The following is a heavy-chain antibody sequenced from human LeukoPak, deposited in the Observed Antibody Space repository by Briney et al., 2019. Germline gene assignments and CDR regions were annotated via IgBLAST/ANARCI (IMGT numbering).Heavy chain of an antibody. CDR1: GGSISGYY. CDR2: IHSNGYT. CDR3: AQRQGPMSGTYDYFDP. D-gene: IGHD1-26*01. Sequence: PSETLSLTCTVSGGSISGYYWIWIRQPPGQGLEWIAYIHSNGYTNYNPSLRSRVTISVDPSKNQFSLTVTPVTAADTAIYYCAQRQGPMSGTYDYFDPWGQGALVTVSS. V-gene: IGHV4-4*09. J-gene: IGHJ5*02.